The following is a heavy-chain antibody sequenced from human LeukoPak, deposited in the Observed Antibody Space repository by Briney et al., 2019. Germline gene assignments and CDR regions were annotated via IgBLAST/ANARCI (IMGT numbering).Heavy chain of an antibody. V-gene: IGHV5-51*01. CDR1: GCSFTSYW. Sequence: GESLKISCKGSGCSFTSYWIGWVGQMPGKGLEWMGIMDPGDSDTRYSPSFQGQVTISADKSISTACAQWSRLNAWDTAMYYGARRGYSYGYVSPFDCWGQGTLVTVSS. J-gene: IGHJ4*02. CDR3: ARRGYSYGYVSPFDC. D-gene: IGHD5-18*01. CDR2: MDPGDSDT.